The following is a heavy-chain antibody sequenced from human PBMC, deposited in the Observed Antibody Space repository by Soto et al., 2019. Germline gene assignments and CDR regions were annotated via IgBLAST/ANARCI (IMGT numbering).Heavy chain of an antibody. CDR3: ARDGYCISTTCYVGGGFGMDV. D-gene: IGHD2-2*01. J-gene: IGHJ6*02. Sequence: QVQLVQSGAEVKKPGASVKVSCKASGYTFTSYGISWVRQAPGQGLEWMGWISGYNGNTNYAQKVQGRGTLTTDISTSTAYMELRSLRSDDTAVYYCARDGYCISTTCYVGGGFGMDVWGQGTTVTVSS. CDR1: GYTFTSYG. V-gene: IGHV1-18*01. CDR2: ISGYNGNT.